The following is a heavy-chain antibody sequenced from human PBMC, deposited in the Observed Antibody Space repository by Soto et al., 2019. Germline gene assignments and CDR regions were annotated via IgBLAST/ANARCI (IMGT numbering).Heavy chain of an antibody. CDR3: ARVVLSITRGAFDA. CDR1: GGSISSSHW. Sequence: QVQLQESGPGLVKPSGTLSLTCAVSGGSISSSHWWTWVRQSPGKGLEYIGEISHSGTSNSNPSLKSRVTLSVDRSKNHFSLTQTSVTAADTAVYYCARVVLSITRGAFDAWGQGTPVIVSS. V-gene: IGHV4-4*02. CDR2: ISHSGTS. J-gene: IGHJ3*01. D-gene: IGHD1-20*01.